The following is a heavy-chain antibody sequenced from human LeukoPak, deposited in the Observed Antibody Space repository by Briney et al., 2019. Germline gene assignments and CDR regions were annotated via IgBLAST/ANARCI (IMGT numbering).Heavy chain of an antibody. D-gene: IGHD2-2*01. CDR3: ARGVVVPAAHFDY. CDR1: GGSLSSGSYY. Sequence: SETLSLTCTVSGGSLSSGSYYWSWIRQPAGKGLEWIGRIYTSGSTNYNPSLKSRVTISVDTSKNQFSLKLSSVTAADTAVYYCARGVVVPAAHFDYRGQGTLVTVSS. J-gene: IGHJ4*02. V-gene: IGHV4-61*02. CDR2: IYTSGST.